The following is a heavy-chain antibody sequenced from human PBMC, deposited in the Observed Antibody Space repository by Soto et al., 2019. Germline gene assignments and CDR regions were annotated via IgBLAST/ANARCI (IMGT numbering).Heavy chain of an antibody. Sequence: ASVEVCCKDSGYTYTNYGRSWVRQANEQGLEWMGWINVYNGNTKYAQKVQGRVTMTTDTSTSTAYMELRSLRSDDTAVYYCARGVGSGSYYNQYNWFDPWGQGTLVTVSS. V-gene: IGHV1-18*01. CDR3: ARGVGSGSYYNQYNWFDP. CDR2: INVYNGNT. J-gene: IGHJ5*02. CDR1: GYTYTNYG. D-gene: IGHD3-10*01.